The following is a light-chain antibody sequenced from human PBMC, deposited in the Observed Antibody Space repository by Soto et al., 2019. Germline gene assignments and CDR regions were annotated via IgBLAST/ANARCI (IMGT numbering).Light chain of an antibody. Sequence: EIVLTQSPATLSLSPGESATLSCRATRSVSSYLAWYQQKPGQAPRLLIYDASSRPTDIPARFSGSGSGTYFTLTISSLEPEDFALNYCQQRSNWPITFGQGTRLEIK. V-gene: IGKV3-11*01. CDR2: DAS. CDR3: QQRSNWPIT. J-gene: IGKJ5*01. CDR1: RSVSSY.